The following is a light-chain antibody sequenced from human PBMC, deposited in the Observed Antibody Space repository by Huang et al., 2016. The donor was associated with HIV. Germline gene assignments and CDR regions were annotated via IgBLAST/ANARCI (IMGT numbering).Light chain of an antibody. V-gene: IGKV1-39*01. CDR1: QSITTY. CDR2: ATD. J-gene: IGKJ1*01. CDR3: QQGYTTSWT. Sequence: DIQMTQSPSSLSASVGDRVTITCRASQSITTYANCYQHKPGKAPTHLIDATDSLQSGVPSRFSGRGAGIKFTLTISSRQPDDFATYYCQQGYTTSWTFGPGTKVE.